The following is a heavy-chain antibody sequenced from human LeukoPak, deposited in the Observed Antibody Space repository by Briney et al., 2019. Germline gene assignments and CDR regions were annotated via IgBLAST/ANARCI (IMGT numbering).Heavy chain of an antibody. D-gene: IGHD6-6*01. CDR1: GSTFTGYY. CDR3: ARGSSIAARYDAFDI. J-gene: IGHJ3*02. V-gene: IGHV1-2*02. CDR2: INPNTGGT. Sequence: GASVKVSCKASGSTFTGYYIHWVRQAPGQGLEWMGWINPNTGGTDNAQNFQGRVTMTRDTSISTAYMELSRLRSDDTAVYYCARGSSIAARYDAFDIWGQGTMVTVSS.